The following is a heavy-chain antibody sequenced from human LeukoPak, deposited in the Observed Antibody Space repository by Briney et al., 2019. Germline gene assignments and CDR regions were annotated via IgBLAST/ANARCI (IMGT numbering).Heavy chain of an antibody. CDR1: GFTLSRFA. D-gene: IGHD5-18*01. V-gene: IGHV3-30-3*01. J-gene: IGHJ4*02. CDR3: ARDMGYNYGFFDS. Sequence: GTSLRLSCAASGFTLSRFAMHWVRQAPGKGLEWVASISYDGSPKYNVDSVKGPFTISRDNPKNTLCLQINSLSPDDTAVYYCARDMGYNYGFFDSWGQGTLVTVSS. CDR2: ISYDGSPK.